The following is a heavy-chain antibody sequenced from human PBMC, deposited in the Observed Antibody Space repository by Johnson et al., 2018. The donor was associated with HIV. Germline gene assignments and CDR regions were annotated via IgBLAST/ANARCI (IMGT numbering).Heavy chain of an antibody. CDR3: ARVTEWIQLWSAFDI. CDR1: GFIFKNYI. J-gene: IGHJ3*02. D-gene: IGHD5-18*01. V-gene: IGHV3-64*01. Sequence: VQLVESGGDLVQPGGSLRLSCAASGFIFKNYIMTWVRQAPGKGLEYVSAISSNGGSTYYANSVKGRFTISRDNSKNTLYLQMGSLRAEDMAVYYCARVTEWIQLWSAFDIWGQGTMVTVSS. CDR2: ISSNGGST.